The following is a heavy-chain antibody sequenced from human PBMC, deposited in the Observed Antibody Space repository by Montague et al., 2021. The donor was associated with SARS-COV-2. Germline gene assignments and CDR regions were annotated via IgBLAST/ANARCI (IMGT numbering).Heavy chain of an antibody. CDR3: ARDHDDSSGSFDC. CDR2: RYHDGRT. J-gene: IGHJ4*02. V-gene: IGHV4-4*02. Sequence: SETLSLTCAVSGGSISTSNWWTWVRQPPGKGLQWIGERYHDGRTNYNPSLKSRVTISLDKSKNQFSLNLTSVTAADTAIYYCARDHDDSSGSFDCWDPGTLVTVSS. D-gene: IGHD3-22*01. CDR1: GGSISTSNW.